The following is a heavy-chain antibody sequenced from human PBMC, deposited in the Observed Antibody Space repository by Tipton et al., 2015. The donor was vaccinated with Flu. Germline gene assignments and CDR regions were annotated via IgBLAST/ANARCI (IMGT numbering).Heavy chain of an antibody. V-gene: IGHV3-33*01. CDR2: IWYDGSNK. D-gene: IGHD4-17*01. Sequence: SGFTFSSYGMHWVRQAPGKGLEWVAVIWYDGSNKYYADSVKGRFTISRDNSKNTLYLQMNSLRAEDTAAYYCARERYSFDYWGQGTLVTVSS. J-gene: IGHJ4*02. CDR3: ARERYSFDY. CDR1: GFTFSSYG.